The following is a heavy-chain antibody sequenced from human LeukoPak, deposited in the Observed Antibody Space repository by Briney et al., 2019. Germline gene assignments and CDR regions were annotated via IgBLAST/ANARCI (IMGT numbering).Heavy chain of an antibody. V-gene: IGHV3-23*01. CDR2: LSSGGTGA. CDR1: GFTFSNYA. J-gene: IGHJ4*02. CDR3: AKAASGSYRPDY. D-gene: IGHD3-22*01. Sequence: GGSLRLSCAASGFTFSNYAMNWVRQAPGKGLEWVSSLSSGGTGAYYADSVKGRFTIPRDNSKSTLYLQMNSLRVEDTAVYFCAKAASGSYRPDYWGQGTLVTVSS.